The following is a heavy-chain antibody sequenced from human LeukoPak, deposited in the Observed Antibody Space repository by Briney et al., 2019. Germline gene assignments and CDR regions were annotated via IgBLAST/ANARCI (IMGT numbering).Heavy chain of an antibody. CDR1: GFSISAYW. D-gene: IGHD2-21*01. Sequence: GGSLRLSCAASGFSISAYWMTWVRQAPGKGLEWVANINQDGSEKYSVDSVKGRFTISRDNAKNSLYLQMDSLGAEDTAVYYCARDLVVVGSYFYYGMDVWGQGTTVTVSS. V-gene: IGHV3-7*01. CDR3: ARDLVVVGSYFYYGMDV. J-gene: IGHJ6*02. CDR2: INQDGSEK.